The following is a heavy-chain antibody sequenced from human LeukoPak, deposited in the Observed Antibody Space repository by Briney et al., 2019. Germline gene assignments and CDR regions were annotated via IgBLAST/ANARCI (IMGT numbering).Heavy chain of an antibody. V-gene: IGHV4-30-4*01. CDR3: AGGPTYYYDSSGARYFDL. Sequence: SETLSLTCTVSGGSISSGDYYWSWIRQPPGKGLEWIGYIYYSGSTYYNPSPKSRVTISVDTSKNQFSLKLSSVTAADTAVYYCAGGPTYYYDSSGARYFDLWGRGTLVTVSS. CDR2: IYYSGST. D-gene: IGHD3-22*01. J-gene: IGHJ2*01. CDR1: GGSISSGDYY.